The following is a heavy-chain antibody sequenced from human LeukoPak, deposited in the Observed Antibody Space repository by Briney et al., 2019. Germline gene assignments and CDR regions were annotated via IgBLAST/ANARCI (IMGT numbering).Heavy chain of an antibody. V-gene: IGHV4-31*03. Sequence: PSETLSLTCTVSGGSISSGGYYWNWIRQHPGKGPEWIGYIYYSGSTYYNPSLKSRVTVSADTSKNQFSLKLSSVTAADTAVYYCARSDPNIDYWGQGVLVTVSS. J-gene: IGHJ4*02. CDR1: GGSISSGGYY. CDR2: IYYSGST. CDR3: ARSDPNIDY.